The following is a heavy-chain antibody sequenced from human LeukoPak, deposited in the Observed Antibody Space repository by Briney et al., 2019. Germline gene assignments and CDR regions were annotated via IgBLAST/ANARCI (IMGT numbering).Heavy chain of an antibody. CDR3: ARSWTGYCSSTSCYHH. CDR2: ISSSSSYI. D-gene: IGHD2-2*01. Sequence: PGGSLRLSCAASGFTFSSYSMNWVRQAPGKGLEWVSSISSSSSYIYYADSVKGQFTISRDNAKNSLYLQMNSLRAGDTAVYYCARSWTGYCSSTSCYHHWGQGTLVTVSS. V-gene: IGHV3-21*01. J-gene: IGHJ5*02. CDR1: GFTFSSYS.